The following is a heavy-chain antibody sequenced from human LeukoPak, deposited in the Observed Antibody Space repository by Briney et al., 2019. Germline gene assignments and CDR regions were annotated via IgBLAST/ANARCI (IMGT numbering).Heavy chain of an antibody. CDR2: IYHSGRT. V-gene: IGHV4-38-2*02. CDR3: ARDRGTWNDDGFDY. J-gene: IGHJ4*02. D-gene: IGHD1-1*01. Sequence: PSETLSLTCTVSGYSISSGYYWGWIRQSPGKGLEWIGSIYHSGRTFYNPSLKSRVTISVDTSKNQFSLRLSSVTAADTAVYYCARDRGTWNDDGFDYWGQGTLVTVSS. CDR1: GYSISSGYY.